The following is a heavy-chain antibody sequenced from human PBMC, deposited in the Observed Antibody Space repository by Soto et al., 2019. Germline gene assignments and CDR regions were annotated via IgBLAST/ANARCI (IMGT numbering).Heavy chain of an antibody. J-gene: IGHJ4*02. Sequence: TSETLSLTCTVSGGSISNYWWNWIRQSPGKGLEWMGNIYYTGSTKYNPSLQSRVTISVDMSKSQFSLRLSSVTAADTAIYYCARHSNHDFWSGYIDYWGQGTLVTVSS. CDR2: IYYTGST. V-gene: IGHV4-59*01. CDR3: ARHSNHDFWSGYIDY. D-gene: IGHD3-3*01. CDR1: GGSISNYW.